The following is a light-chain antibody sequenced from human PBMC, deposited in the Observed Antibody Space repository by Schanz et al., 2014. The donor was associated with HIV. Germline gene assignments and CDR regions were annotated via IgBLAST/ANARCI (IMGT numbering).Light chain of an antibody. V-gene: IGLV2-8*01. CDR3: CSYAGSSTLVV. CDR1: SSDVGGYNY. CDR2: EVN. J-gene: IGLJ2*01. Sequence: QSALTQPPSASGSPGQSVTISCTGTSSDVGGYNYVSWYQQHPGKAPKLLIYEVNKRPSGVPDRFSGSKSGNTASLTISGLQAEDEADYYCCSYAGSSTLVVFGGGTKLTVL.